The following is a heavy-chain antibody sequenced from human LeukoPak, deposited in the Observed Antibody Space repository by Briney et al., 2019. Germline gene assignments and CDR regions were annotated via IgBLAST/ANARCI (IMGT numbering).Heavy chain of an antibody. CDR3: ARGRVVVVVAAPYDY. D-gene: IGHD2-15*01. Sequence: GGSLRLSCAASGFTFSSYSMNWVRQAPGKGLEWVSSISSSSSYIYYADSVKGRFTISRDNAKNSLYLQMNSLRAEDTAVSYCARGRVVVVVAAPYDYWGQGTLVTVSS. V-gene: IGHV3-21*01. J-gene: IGHJ4*02. CDR2: ISSSSSYI. CDR1: GFTFSSYS.